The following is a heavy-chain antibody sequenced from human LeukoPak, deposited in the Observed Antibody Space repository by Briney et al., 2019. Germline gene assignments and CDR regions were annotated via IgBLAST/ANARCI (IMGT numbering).Heavy chain of an antibody. CDR1: GFTFSDYY. Sequence: TGGSLRLSCVGSGFTFSDYYMSWIRQAPGKGLEWVSYISSGSSYTNYADSVKGRFTISRDNAKNSLYLQMNSLRDEDTAVYYCARDGMVRGVIIWDAFDIWGQGTMVTVSS. CDR2: ISSGSSYT. V-gene: IGHV3-11*06. J-gene: IGHJ3*02. CDR3: ARDGMVRGVIIWDAFDI. D-gene: IGHD3-10*01.